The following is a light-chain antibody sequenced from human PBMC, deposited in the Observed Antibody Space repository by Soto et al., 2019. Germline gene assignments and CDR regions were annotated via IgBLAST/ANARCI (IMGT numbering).Light chain of an antibody. J-gene: IGLJ3*02. CDR1: SSDVGGYKY. CDR2: EVS. Sequence: QSALTQPASVSGSPGQSITISCTGTSSDVGGYKYVSWYQQHPGKVPKLIIYEVSNRPSGVPDRFSGSKSGTSASLAISGLQSEDEADYYCAAWDDSLNGLWVFGGGTKLTVL. CDR3: AAWDDSLNGLWV. V-gene: IGLV2-14*01.